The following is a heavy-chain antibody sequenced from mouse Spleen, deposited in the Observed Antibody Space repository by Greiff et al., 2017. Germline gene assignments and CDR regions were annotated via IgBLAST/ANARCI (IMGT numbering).Heavy chain of an antibody. Sequence: VQLKQSGPGLVKPSQSLSLTCSVTGYSITSGYYWNWIRQLPGNKREWMGYISYDGSNNYNPSLKNRISITRDTSKNQFFLKLNSVTTEDTDTYYCARRGYWGQGTSVTVSS. CDR2: ISYDGSN. V-gene: IGHV3-6*01. CDR1: GYSITSGYY. CDR3: ARRGY. J-gene: IGHJ4*01.